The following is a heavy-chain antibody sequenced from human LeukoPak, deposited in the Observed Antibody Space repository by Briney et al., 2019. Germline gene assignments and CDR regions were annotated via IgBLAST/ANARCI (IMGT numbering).Heavy chain of an antibody. J-gene: IGHJ6*02. V-gene: IGHV1-18*01. D-gene: IGHD6-13*01. CDR2: ISAYNGNT. Sequence: ASLKVSCKASGYTFTSYGIIWVRQAPGQGLEWMGRISAYNGNTNYAQMLQGRVTMTTDTSTSTAYMELRSLRSDDTAVYYCARDPGAAAGSHYYYYGMDVWGQGTTVTVSS. CDR3: ARDPGAAAGSHYYYYGMDV. CDR1: GYTFTSYG.